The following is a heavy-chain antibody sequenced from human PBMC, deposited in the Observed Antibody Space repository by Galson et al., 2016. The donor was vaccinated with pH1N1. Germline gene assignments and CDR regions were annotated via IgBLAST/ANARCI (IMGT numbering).Heavy chain of an antibody. V-gene: IGHV4-59*01. CDR3: VREGHHSGRGSDTYYYGMDV. D-gene: IGHD3-10*01. J-gene: IGHJ6*02. Sequence: ETLSLTCSVSGGSIGTYYWTWIRQAPGKGLEWVGYVYYTGATNYNPSLKGRISMSVDTSNNQFSLNLNSVTAADTAVYYCVREGHHSGRGSDTYYYGMDVWGQGTTVTVSS. CDR2: VYYTGAT. CDR1: GGSIGTYY.